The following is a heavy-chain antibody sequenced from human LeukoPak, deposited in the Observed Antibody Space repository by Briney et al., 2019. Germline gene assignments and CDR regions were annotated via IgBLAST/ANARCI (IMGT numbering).Heavy chain of an antibody. J-gene: IGHJ6*02. V-gene: IGHV6-1*01. CDR1: GDSVSSNSAA. CDR2: TYYRSKWYN. CDR3: ARGSSSKHYYYYGMDV. Sequence: SQTLSLTCAISGDSVSSNSAAWNWIRQSPSRGLEWLGGTYYRSKWYNDYAVSVKSRITINPDTSKNQFSLQLNSVTPEDTAVYYCARGSSSKHYYYYGMDVWGQGTTVTVSS. D-gene: IGHD6-13*01.